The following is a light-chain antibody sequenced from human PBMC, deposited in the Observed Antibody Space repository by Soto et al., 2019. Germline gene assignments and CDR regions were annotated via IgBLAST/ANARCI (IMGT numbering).Light chain of an antibody. V-gene: IGLV2-14*01. CDR1: SSDVGAFNF. Sequence: QSALAQPASVSGSLGQSITISCTGTSSDVGAFNFVSWYQHHPDKTPTLLIYDVTNRPSGVSNRFSGSKSGNTASLTISGLQAEDEAHYYCSSFTRSNTVVFGGGSRLTVL. CDR3: SSFTRSNTVV. J-gene: IGLJ3*02. CDR2: DVT.